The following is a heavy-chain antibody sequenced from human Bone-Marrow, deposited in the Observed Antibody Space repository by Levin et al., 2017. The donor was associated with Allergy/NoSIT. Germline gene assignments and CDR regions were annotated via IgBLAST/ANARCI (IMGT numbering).Heavy chain of an antibody. CDR1: GSSFTSYW. Sequence: GGSLRLSCKGSGSSFTSYWIGWVRQMPGKGLEWMGIIYPGDSDTRYSPSFQGQVTISADKSISTAYLQWSSLKASDTAMYYCARQYYDYIWGSYRSANYFDYWGQGTLVTVSS. V-gene: IGHV5-51*01. CDR2: IYPGDSDT. J-gene: IGHJ4*02. CDR3: ARQYYDYIWGSYRSANYFDY. D-gene: IGHD3-16*02.